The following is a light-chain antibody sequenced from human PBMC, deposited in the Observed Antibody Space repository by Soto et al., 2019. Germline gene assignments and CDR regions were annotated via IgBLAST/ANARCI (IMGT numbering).Light chain of an antibody. V-gene: IGLV2-14*03. CDR1: SSDFGGYNY. CDR3: CSYTSSSTPWV. J-gene: IGLJ1*01. Sequence: QSVLTQPASVSGSPGQSITISCTGTSSDFGGYNYVSWYQQHPGTAPKLMIYDVSDRPSGVSNRFSASKSGNTASLTISGLQAEDEADYYCCSYTSSSTPWVFGTGTKVTVL. CDR2: DVS.